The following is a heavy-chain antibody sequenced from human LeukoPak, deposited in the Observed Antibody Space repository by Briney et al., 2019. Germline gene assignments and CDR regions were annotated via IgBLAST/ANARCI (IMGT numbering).Heavy chain of an antibody. J-gene: IGHJ4*02. CDR3: ARGAEAETSPLDF. D-gene: IGHD6-13*01. Sequence: ASVKVSCKASGYIFSDYYMHWVRQAPGQGLEWLGWINPKSGAADYAQQFRGRVTMTRDTSITTDYMEMKRLTSDDTAVYYCARGAEAETSPLDFWGQGTLVIVS. CDR2: INPKSGAA. V-gene: IGHV1-2*02. CDR1: GYIFSDYY.